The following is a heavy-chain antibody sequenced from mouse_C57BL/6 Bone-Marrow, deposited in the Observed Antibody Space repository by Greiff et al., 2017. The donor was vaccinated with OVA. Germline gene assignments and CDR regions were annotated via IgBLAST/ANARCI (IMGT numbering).Heavy chain of an antibody. V-gene: IGHV1-82*01. CDR3: ARLGRGY. CDR1: GYAFSSSW. CDR2: IYPGDGDT. J-gene: IGHJ2*01. D-gene: IGHD3-1*01. Sequence: QVQLKESGPELVKPGASVKISCKASGYAFSSSWMNWVKQRPGKGLEWIGRIYPGDGDTNYNGKFKGKATLTADKSSSTAYMQLSSLTSEDSAVYFCARLGRGYWGQGTTLTVSS.